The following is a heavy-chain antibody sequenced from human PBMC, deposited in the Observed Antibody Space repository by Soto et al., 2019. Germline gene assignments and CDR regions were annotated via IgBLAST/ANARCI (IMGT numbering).Heavy chain of an antibody. V-gene: IGHV4-59*01. Sequence: SETMCLTCTVSGGNIISYGWSWIRQPPGKGLEWIGYIYYSGGTNYNPSLKSRVTISVDTSKNQFSLKLSSVTAADTAVYYCARDLRLDYWGQGTLVTVSS. CDR1: GGNIISYG. J-gene: IGHJ4*02. CDR3: ARDLRLDY. CDR2: IYYSGGT. D-gene: IGHD4-17*01.